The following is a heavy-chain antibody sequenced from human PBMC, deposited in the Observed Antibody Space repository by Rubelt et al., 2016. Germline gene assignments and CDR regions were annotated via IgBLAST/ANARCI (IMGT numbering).Heavy chain of an antibody. CDR2: ITWNGGNT. V-gene: IGHV3-9*01. Sequence: EVQLVGSGGGLVQPGRSLRLSCAASGFIFDDYAMHWVRQAPGKGLEWVSGITWNGGNTGYADSVKGRFTGSRDNAKNSLYLQMNSLRVEDTALYYCAKRSMALDNWGQGTLVTVSS. CDR3: AKRSMALDN. J-gene: IGHJ4*02. CDR1: GFIFDDYA. D-gene: IGHD5-24*01.